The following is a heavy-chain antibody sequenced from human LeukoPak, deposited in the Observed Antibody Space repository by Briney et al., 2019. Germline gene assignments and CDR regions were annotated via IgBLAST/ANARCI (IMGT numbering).Heavy chain of an antibody. J-gene: IGHJ4*02. Sequence: SETLSLTCAVYGGSFSGYYWSWIRQPPGKGLEWIGEINHSGGTNYNPSLKSRVTISEDTSKNQFSLKLSSVTAADTAVYYCARQSSSWYPFFDYWGQGTLVTVSS. CDR1: GGSFSGYY. V-gene: IGHV4-34*01. D-gene: IGHD6-13*01. CDR3: ARQSSSWYPFFDY. CDR2: INHSGGT.